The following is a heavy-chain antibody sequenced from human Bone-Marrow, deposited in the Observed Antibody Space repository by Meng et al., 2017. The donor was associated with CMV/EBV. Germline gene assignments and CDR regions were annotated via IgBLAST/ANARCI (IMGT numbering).Heavy chain of an antibody. D-gene: IGHD6-13*01. V-gene: IGHV1-69*01. CDR3: ARGLDSSSWDY. J-gene: IGHJ4*02. Sequence: KVYGGSLRSYAISGVRKAPGQGLEWMGGISPIFGTADYAQKFQGRVTITADESTSTAYMELSSLRSEDTAVYYCARGLDSSSWDYWGQGTLVTVSS. CDR2: ISPIFGTA. CDR1: GGSLRSYA.